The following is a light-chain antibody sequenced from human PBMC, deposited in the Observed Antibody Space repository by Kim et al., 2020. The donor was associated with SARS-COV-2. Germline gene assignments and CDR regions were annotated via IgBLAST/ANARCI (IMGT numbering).Light chain of an antibody. J-gene: IGLJ3*02. CDR3: QLWDSSSDHWV. V-gene: IGLV3-21*04. CDR2: YDS. Sequence: SYELTQPPSVSVAPGKTAMITCGGDSVGSKNVQWYQQKPGQAPVLVIFYDSDRPSSGILARFSGSKSGYTATLTISGVEAGDEADYYCQLWDSSSDHWVFGGGTQLTVL. CDR1: SVGSKN.